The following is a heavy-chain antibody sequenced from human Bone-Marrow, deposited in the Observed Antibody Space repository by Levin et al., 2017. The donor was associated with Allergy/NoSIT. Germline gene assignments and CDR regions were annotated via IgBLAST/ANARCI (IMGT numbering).Heavy chain of an antibody. D-gene: IGHD2-15*01. CDR1: GGSISSRSYY. CDR2: IYYSGST. Sequence: SETLSLTCTVSGGSISSRSYYWGWIRQPPGEGLEWIGSIYYSGSTYYNPSLKSRVTISVDTSKNQFSLKLSSVTAADTAVYYCASPYCSGGSCYWGSEAFDIWGQGTMVTVSS. CDR3: ASPYCSGGSCYWGSEAFDI. J-gene: IGHJ3*02. V-gene: IGHV4-39*07.